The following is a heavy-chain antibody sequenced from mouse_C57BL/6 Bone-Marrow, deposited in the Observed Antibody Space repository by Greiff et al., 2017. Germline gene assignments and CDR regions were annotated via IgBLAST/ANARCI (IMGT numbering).Heavy chain of an antibody. D-gene: IGHD2-1*01. V-gene: IGHV5-16*01. Sequence: EVKLVESEGGLVQPGSSMKLSCTASGFTFSDYYMAWVRQVTEKGLEWVANINYDGSSTYYLDSLKSRFIISRDNAKNILYLQMSSLKSEDTATYYCARGVGLLWRIGYFDFWGTGTPVTVSS. J-gene: IGHJ1*03. CDR2: INYDGSST. CDR3: ARGVGLLWRIGYFDF. CDR1: GFTFSDYY.